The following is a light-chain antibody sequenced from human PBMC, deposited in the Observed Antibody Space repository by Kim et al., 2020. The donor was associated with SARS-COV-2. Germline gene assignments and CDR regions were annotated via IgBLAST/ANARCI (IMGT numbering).Light chain of an antibody. CDR2: CDD. V-gene: IGLV1-44*01. CDR1: GSNIGSNF. Sequence: QSVLTQPPSASGPPGQRVTISCSGSGSNIGSNFVTWYQQLPGKAPKLLIYCDDLRPSGVPDRFSASKSGTSASLAISGLQSEDEADYYCAAWDASLNRYVFGAGTKVTVL. CDR3: AAWDASLNRYV. J-gene: IGLJ1*01.